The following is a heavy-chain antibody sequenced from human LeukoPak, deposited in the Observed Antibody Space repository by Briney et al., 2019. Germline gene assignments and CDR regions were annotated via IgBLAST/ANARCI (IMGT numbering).Heavy chain of an antibody. D-gene: IGHD1-26*01. CDR2: IYYSGST. V-gene: IGHV4-59*01. J-gene: IGHJ3*02. Sequence: SETLSLTCTASGGSISSYYWSWIRQPPGKGLEWIGYIYYSGSTNYNPSLKSRVTISVDTSKNQFSLKLSSVTAADTAVYYCARGIVGATRAFDIWSQGTMVTVSS. CDR1: GGSISSYY. CDR3: ARGIVGATRAFDI.